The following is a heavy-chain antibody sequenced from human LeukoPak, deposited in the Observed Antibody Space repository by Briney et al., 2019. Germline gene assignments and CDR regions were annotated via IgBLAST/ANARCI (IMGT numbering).Heavy chain of an antibody. J-gene: IGHJ4*02. Sequence: ASVTVCCTASGYTFTSYYMHWVRQAPGQGLEWMGIINPSGGSTSYAQKFQGRVTMTRDTSTSTVYMELSSLRSEDTAVYYCARAIGITGTSAPDYWGQGTLVTVSS. D-gene: IGHD1-7*01. CDR3: ARAIGITGTSAPDY. CDR2: INPSGGST. CDR1: GYTFTSYY. V-gene: IGHV1-46*01.